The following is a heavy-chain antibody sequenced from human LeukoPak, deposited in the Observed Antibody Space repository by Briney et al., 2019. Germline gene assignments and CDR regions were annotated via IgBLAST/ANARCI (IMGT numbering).Heavy chain of an antibody. CDR1: GYTFTSYY. J-gene: IGHJ5*02. D-gene: IGHD2-2*01. V-gene: IGHV1-46*01. CDR3: AGDLVVVPAAINWFDP. CDR2: INPSGGST. Sequence: ASVKVSCKASGYTFTSYYMHWVRQAPGQGLEWMGIINPSGGSTSYAQKFQGRVTMTRDTSTSAVYMELSSLRSEDTAVYYCAGDLVVVPAAINWFDPWGQGTLVTVSS.